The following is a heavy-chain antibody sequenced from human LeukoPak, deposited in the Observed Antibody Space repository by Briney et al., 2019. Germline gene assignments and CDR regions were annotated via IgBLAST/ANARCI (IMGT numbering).Heavy chain of an antibody. CDR3: ARGPDSSGYYYVGGWFDP. D-gene: IGHD3-22*01. CDR2: IYYSGST. V-gene: IGHV4-59*01. CDR1: GGSISSYY. J-gene: IGHJ5*02. Sequence: PSETLSLTCTVSGGSISSYYWSWIRQPPGKGLEWIGYIYYSGSTNYNPSLKSRVTISVDTSKNQFSLKLSSVTAADTAVYYCARGPDSSGYYYVGGWFDPWGQGTLVTVSS.